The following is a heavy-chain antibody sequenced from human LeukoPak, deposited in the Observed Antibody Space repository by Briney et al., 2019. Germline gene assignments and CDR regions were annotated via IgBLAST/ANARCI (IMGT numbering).Heavy chain of an antibody. Sequence: GGSLRLSCAASGFTFSSYAMSWVRQAPGKGLEWVSAISGSGGSTYYADSVKGRFTISRDNSKNTLYLQMNSLRAEDTAVYYCAKGHCGSTSCYRIDYWGQGTLVTVSS. J-gene: IGHJ4*02. V-gene: IGHV3-23*01. CDR3: AKGHCGSTSCYRIDY. D-gene: IGHD2-2*01. CDR1: GFTFSSYA. CDR2: ISGSGGST.